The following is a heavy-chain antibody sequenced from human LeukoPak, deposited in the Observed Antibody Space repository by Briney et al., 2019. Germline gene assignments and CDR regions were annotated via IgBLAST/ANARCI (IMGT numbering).Heavy chain of an antibody. CDR1: GYSISSGYY. V-gene: IGHV4-38-2*02. CDR2: IYHSGST. Sequence: RPSETLSLTCTVSGYSISSGYYWGWIRQPPGQGLEWIGSIYHSGSTYYNPSLKSRVTISVDTSKNQFSLKLSSVTAADTAVYYCADSSGYYYGGAWGQGTLITVSS. CDR3: ADSSGYYYGGA. D-gene: IGHD3-22*01. J-gene: IGHJ4*02.